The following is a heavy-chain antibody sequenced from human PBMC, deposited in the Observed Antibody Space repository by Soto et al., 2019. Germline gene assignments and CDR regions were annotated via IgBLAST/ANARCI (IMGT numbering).Heavy chain of an antibody. V-gene: IGHV4-39*01. CDR1: GGSISNRNYY. CDR2: IYYSGTT. J-gene: IGHJ5*02. Sequence: QLQLQESGPGLVKPSETLSLTCTASGGSISNRNYYWGWIRQPPGKGLEWIGSIYYSGTTYYNPYLKSRVTISVDTSTHQFSLKLSSVTAADTAVYYCARSFSMGGWFDPWGQGTLVTVSS. CDR3: ARSFSMGGWFDP. D-gene: IGHD3-16*01.